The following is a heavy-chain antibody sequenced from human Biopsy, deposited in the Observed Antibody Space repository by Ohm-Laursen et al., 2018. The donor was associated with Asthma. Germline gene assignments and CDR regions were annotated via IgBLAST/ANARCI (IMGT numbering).Heavy chain of an antibody. D-gene: IGHD5-12*01. J-gene: IGHJ6*02. CDR3: ARGYSGSDRIVYYYSGLEV. CDR2: LIPVLGTP. CDR1: GDSFSNYA. Sequence: SSVKVSCKASGDSFSNYAISWVRQAPGQGLEWMGGLIPVLGTPDHAQMFESRVTITADESTSTAYMELSRLSSEDTAVYYCARGYSGSDRIVYYYSGLEVWGQGTTVTVSS. V-gene: IGHV1-69*01.